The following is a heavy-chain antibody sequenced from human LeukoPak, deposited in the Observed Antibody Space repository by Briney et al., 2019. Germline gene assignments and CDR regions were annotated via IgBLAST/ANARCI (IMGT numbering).Heavy chain of an antibody. J-gene: IGHJ6*03. CDR2: IYTSGST. Sequence: SETLSLTCTVSGGSISSYYWSWIRQPAGKGLVWIGRIYTSGSTNYNPSLKSRVTMSVDTSKNQSSLKLSSVTAADTAVYYCARAVTIFGVVHMDVWGKGTTVTVSS. CDR1: GGSISSYY. CDR3: ARAVTIFGVVHMDV. D-gene: IGHD3-3*01. V-gene: IGHV4-4*07.